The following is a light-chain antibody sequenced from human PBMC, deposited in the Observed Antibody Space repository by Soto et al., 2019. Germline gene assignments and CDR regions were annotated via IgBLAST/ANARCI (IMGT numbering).Light chain of an antibody. V-gene: IGKV2-30*02. Sequence: DVVMTHSPLSLPVTLGQPASISCRSNQSLVHSDGIAYFSWFQQRPGRSPRSLIYKVSNRDSGVPDRFSGSGSGTDLALKISRVEAEDVGVYYCMKGTHWPITFGQGTRLEIK. CDR1: QSLVHSDGIAY. CDR2: KVS. J-gene: IGKJ5*01. CDR3: MKGTHWPIT.